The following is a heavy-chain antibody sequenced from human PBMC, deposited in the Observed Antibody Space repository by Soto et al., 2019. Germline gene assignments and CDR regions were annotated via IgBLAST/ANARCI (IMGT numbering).Heavy chain of an antibody. V-gene: IGHV1-69*12. Sequence: QVQLVQSGAEVKKPGSSVKISCKASGGSFRTNAFSWVRQAPGQGLEWMGGIIPIFPTPVYAQKFQGRVTITADESTTTTYMELSSLRSEDTATYYCARDKDRQQLGGNYYYIMDVWGQGTTVTVSS. CDR1: GGSFRTNA. J-gene: IGHJ6*02. CDR3: ARDKDRQQLGGNYYYIMDV. D-gene: IGHD3-3*02. CDR2: IIPIFPTP.